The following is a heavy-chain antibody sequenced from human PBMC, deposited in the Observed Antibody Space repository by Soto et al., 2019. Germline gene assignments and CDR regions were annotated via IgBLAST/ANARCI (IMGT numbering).Heavy chain of an antibody. D-gene: IGHD2-15*01. Sequence: QVQLVQSGAEVKKPGSSVKVSCKASGDTFDIYGFNWVRQAPGQGLEWLGTIIPIFGTADYAQKFEGRVSITADKSTSTAYMELASLTTEDSAIYYCARGGIHFSDESGHASDYWGQGTLITVSS. J-gene: IGHJ4*02. V-gene: IGHV1-69*06. CDR2: IIPIFGTA. CDR3: ARGGIHFSDESGHASDY. CDR1: GDTFDIYG.